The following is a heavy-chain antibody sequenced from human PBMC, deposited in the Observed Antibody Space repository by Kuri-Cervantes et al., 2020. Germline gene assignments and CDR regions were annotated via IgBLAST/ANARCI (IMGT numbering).Heavy chain of an antibody. V-gene: IGHV3-7*01. Sequence: GESLKISCAASGFTFSSYWMSWVRQAPGKGLEWVANIKQDGSEKYYVDSVKGRFTITRDNANDLLYLQMNSLRDEDTAVYYCARDFSGYYDSSAYKDEYWGQGTLVTVSS. CDR1: GFTFSSYW. J-gene: IGHJ4*02. CDR3: ARDFSGYYDSSAYKDEY. D-gene: IGHD3-22*01. CDR2: IKQDGSEK.